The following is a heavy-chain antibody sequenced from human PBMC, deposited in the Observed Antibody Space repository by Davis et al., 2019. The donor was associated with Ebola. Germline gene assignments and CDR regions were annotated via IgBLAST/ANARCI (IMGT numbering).Heavy chain of an antibody. J-gene: IGHJ6*03. V-gene: IGHV1-2*02. CDR2: INPNSGGT. CDR1: GYTFTGYY. Sequence: ASVKVSCKASGYTFTGYYMHWVRQAPGQGLEWMGWINPNSGGTNYAQKFQGRVTMTRDTSISTAYMELSRLRSDDTAMYYCARSGDLFYYYYMDVWGKGTTVTVSS. D-gene: IGHD7-27*01. CDR3: ARSGDLFYYYYMDV.